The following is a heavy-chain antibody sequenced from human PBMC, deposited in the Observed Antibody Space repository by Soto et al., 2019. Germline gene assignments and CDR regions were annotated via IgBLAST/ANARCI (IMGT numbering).Heavy chain of an antibody. D-gene: IGHD5-12*01. CDR2: INPSGGST. J-gene: IGHJ4*02. Sequence: ASVKVSCKASGYTFTSYYMHWVRQAPGQGLEWMGIINPSGGSTSYAQKFQGRVTMTRDTSTSTVYMELSSLRSEDTAVYYCARVPEGSGYDLFGSFDYWGQGTLVTVSS. CDR1: GYTFTSYY. CDR3: ARVPEGSGYDLFGSFDY. V-gene: IGHV1-46*03.